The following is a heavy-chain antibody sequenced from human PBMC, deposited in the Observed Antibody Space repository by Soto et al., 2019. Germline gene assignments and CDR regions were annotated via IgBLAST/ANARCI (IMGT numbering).Heavy chain of an antibody. D-gene: IGHD2-2*01. CDR3: ARSLSPGYCSSTSCYALYYYYYMDV. J-gene: IGHJ6*03. V-gene: IGHV3-23*01. CDR2: ISGSGIST. Sequence: GGSLRLSCTASGFTFSNYAMTWVRQAPGKGLDWVSTISGSGISTFYADSVKGRFTISRDNAKNSLYLKMNSLRAEDTAVYYCARSLSPGYCSSTSCYALYYYYYMDVWGKGTTVTVSS. CDR1: GFTFSNYA.